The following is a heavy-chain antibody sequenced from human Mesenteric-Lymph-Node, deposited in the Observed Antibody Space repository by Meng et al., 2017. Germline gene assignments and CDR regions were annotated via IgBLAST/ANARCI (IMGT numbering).Heavy chain of an antibody. CDR1: GYTFTDHY. Sequence: ASVKVSCKASGYTFTDHYIHWLRQAPGQGLEWMGRINPNTGATNYAQHFQGRVTVTRDTSISTAYMDLSSLTSDDTAVYYCARDLYYDYLWGTYRYFDSWGREPWSPSPQ. CDR3: ARDLYYDYLWGTYRYFDS. V-gene: IGHV1-2*06. D-gene: IGHD3-16*02. CDR2: INPNTGAT. J-gene: IGHJ4*02.